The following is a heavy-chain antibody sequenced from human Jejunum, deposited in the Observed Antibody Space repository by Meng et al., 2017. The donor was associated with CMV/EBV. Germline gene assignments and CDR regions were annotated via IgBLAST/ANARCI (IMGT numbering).Heavy chain of an antibody. Sequence: TFNNAWMTWERQAPGKGLEWVGHIKSKTDGGTTDYAAPVKDRFTISRDDSKNTLFLQMNSLKTEDTAIYYCATAPGYYDSAPFDYWGQGTLVTVSS. CDR1: TFNNAW. CDR3: ATAPGYYDSAPFDY. V-gene: IGHV3-15*01. J-gene: IGHJ4*02. D-gene: IGHD3-22*01. CDR2: IKSKTDGGTT.